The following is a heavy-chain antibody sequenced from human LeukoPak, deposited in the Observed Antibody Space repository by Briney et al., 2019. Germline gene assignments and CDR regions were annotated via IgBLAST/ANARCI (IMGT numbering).Heavy chain of an antibody. CDR1: GGSISSYH. D-gene: IGHD3-3*01. CDR3: TRSLGVVIHGGMDV. Sequence: PAETLSLTCTVSGGSISSYHWSWIRQPPGKGLQWLGHIYYTGSNNYNPSLKSRLTISLDTSKNQFSLKLISVTAADTAVYYCTRSLGVVIHGGMDVWGQGTTVTVSS. CDR2: IYYTGSN. J-gene: IGHJ6*02. V-gene: IGHV4-59*01.